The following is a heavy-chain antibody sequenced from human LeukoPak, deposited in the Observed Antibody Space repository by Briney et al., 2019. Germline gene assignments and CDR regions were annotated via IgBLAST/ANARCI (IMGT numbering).Heavy chain of an antibody. Sequence: PSETLSLTCTVSGGSMSSSSYFWGWVRQPPGKGLEWIGSVSYTGSTYYNPSLKSRVTISVDTSKNQFSLKLSSVTAADTAVYYCASQRNTGGWFDPWGQGTLVTVSS. D-gene: IGHD5-18*01. CDR3: ASQRNTGGWFDP. CDR2: VSYTGST. J-gene: IGHJ5*02. CDR1: GGSMSSSSYF. V-gene: IGHV4-39*07.